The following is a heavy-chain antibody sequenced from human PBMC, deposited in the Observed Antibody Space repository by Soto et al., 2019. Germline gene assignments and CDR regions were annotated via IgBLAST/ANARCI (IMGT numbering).Heavy chain of an antibody. J-gene: IGHJ4*02. V-gene: IGHV1-69*08. CDR2: IIPILGIA. CDR3: AREGYSSSLGYFDY. Sequence: QVQLVQSGAEVKKPGSSVKVSCKASGGTLSSYTISWVRQAPGQGLEWMGRIIPILGIANYAQKFQGRVTITADKSTSTAYMELSSLRSEDTAVYYCAREGYSSSLGYFDYWGQGTLVTVSS. CDR1: GGTLSSYT. D-gene: IGHD6-6*01.